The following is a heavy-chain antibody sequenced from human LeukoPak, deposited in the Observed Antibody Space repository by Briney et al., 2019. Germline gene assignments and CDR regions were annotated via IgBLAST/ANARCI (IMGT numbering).Heavy chain of an antibody. V-gene: IGHV1-46*01. D-gene: IGHD2-15*01. Sequence: ASVKVSCKASGYTFTYYYMHWVRQAPGQGLEWMGIINPSGGSTSYAQKFQGRVTMTRDTSTSTVYMELSSLRSEDTAVYYCARAIVVAALEFDPWGQGTLVTVSP. CDR1: GYTFTYYY. J-gene: IGHJ5*02. CDR2: INPSGGST. CDR3: ARAIVVAALEFDP.